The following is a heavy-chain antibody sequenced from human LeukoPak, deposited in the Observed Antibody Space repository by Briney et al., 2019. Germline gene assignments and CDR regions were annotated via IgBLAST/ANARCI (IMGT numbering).Heavy chain of an antibody. CDR1: GFTFSGSA. CDR3: TSYCFDSSGYPRIDY. CDR2: IRSKANAYAT. D-gene: IGHD3-22*01. J-gene: IGHJ4*02. Sequence: PGGSLRLSCAASGFTFSGSAIHWVRQASGKGLEWVGRIRSKANAYATAYAASVKGRFTISRDDSMDTAYLQMSSLKTEDTAVYFCTSYCFDSSGYPRIDYWGQGTLVTVSS. V-gene: IGHV3-73*01.